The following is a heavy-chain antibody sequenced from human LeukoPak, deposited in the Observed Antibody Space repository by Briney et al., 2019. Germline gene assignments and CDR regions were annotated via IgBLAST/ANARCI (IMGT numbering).Heavy chain of an antibody. J-gene: IGHJ4*02. CDR2: IYDSGST. CDR1: GASINSYY. Sequence: SETLSLTCTVSGASINSYYWSWIRQPPGKGLEWIGCIYDSGSTDYNPSLKSRVTISVDTSKNQFSLKLTSVTATDTAMYYCARTSSSWLWGQGTLVTVSS. V-gene: IGHV4-59*01. CDR3: ARTSSSWL. D-gene: IGHD6-13*01.